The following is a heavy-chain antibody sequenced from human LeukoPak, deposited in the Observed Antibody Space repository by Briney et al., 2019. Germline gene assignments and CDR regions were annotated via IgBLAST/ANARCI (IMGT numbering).Heavy chain of an antibody. V-gene: IGHV3-23*01. J-gene: IGHJ4*02. CDR1: GFTFSSYA. Sequence: GGSLRLSCATSGFTFSSYAMSWVRQAPGKGLEWVSAISNSGRSTYHADSVKGRFTISRDNSENTLYLQMNSVRAVDTAVYYCAKGIQWELPLEYWGQGTLVTVSS. CDR2: ISNSGRST. CDR3: AKGIQWELPLEY. D-gene: IGHD1-26*01.